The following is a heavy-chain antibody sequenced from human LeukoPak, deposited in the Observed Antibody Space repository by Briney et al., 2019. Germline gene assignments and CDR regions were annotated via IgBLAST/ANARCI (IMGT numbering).Heavy chain of an antibody. CDR1: GYSFTSYW. CDR3: AYVGYCSSTSCGPFDY. J-gene: IGHJ4*02. V-gene: IGHV5-51*01. D-gene: IGHD2-2*03. CDR2: IYPGDSDT. Sequence: GESLKISCKGSGYSFTSYWIGWVRQMPGKGLEWMGIIYPGDSDTRYSPSFQGQVTISADKSISNAYLQWSSLKASDTAMYYCAYVGYCSSTSCGPFDYWGQGTLVTVSS.